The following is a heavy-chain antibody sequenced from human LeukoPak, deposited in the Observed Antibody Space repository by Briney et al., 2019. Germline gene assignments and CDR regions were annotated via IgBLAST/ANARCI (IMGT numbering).Heavy chain of an antibody. V-gene: IGHV3-33*01. D-gene: IGHD3-10*01. Sequence: PGRSLRLSCAASGFTFSSYGMHWVRQAPGKGLEWVAVIWYDGSNKYYADSVKCRFTISRDNSKNTLYLQMNSLRAEDTAVYYCARQLWFGGKNWFDPWGQGTLVTVSS. J-gene: IGHJ5*02. CDR2: IWYDGSNK. CDR3: ARQLWFGGKNWFDP. CDR1: GFTFSSYG.